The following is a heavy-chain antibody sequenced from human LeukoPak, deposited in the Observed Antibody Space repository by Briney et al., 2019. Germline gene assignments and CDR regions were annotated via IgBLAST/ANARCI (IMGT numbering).Heavy chain of an antibody. CDR2: INPNSGGT. Sequence: ASVTVSFKASGYTFTVYYMHWVRQAPGQGLEWMGWINPNSGGTNYAQKFQGWVTMTRDTSISTAYMELSRLRSDDTAVYYCARDGGVVVPAAMGSLYGMDVWGKGTTVTVSS. J-gene: IGHJ6*04. D-gene: IGHD2-2*01. CDR3: ARDGGVVVPAAMGSLYGMDV. V-gene: IGHV1-2*04. CDR1: GYTFTVYY.